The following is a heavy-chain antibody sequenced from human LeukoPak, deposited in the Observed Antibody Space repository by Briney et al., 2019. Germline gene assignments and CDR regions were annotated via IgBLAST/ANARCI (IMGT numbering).Heavy chain of an antibody. CDR1: GGSFSGYY. CDR3: AREVITYYYDSSGYYIDAFDI. V-gene: IGHV4-34*01. D-gene: IGHD3-22*01. Sequence: SETLSLTCAVYGGSFSGYYWSWIRQPPGKGLEWIGEINHSGSTNYNPSLKSRVTISVDTSKNQFSLKLSSVTAADTAVYYCAREVITYYYDSSGYYIDAFDIWGQGTMVTVSS. CDR2: INHSGST. J-gene: IGHJ3*02.